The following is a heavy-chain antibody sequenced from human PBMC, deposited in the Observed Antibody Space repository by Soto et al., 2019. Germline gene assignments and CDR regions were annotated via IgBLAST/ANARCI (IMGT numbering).Heavy chain of an antibody. Sequence: QVQLAESGGGVVQPGRSLRLSCAASGFTFSSYGMHWVRQAPGKGLEWVAVIWYDGSNKYYADSVKGRFTISRDNSKNTLYLQMNSLRPEDTAVYYCAREKVPDSSSWYHWFDPWGQGTLVTVSS. V-gene: IGHV3-33*01. CDR2: IWYDGSNK. CDR1: GFTFSSYG. D-gene: IGHD6-13*01. CDR3: AREKVPDSSSWYHWFDP. J-gene: IGHJ5*02.